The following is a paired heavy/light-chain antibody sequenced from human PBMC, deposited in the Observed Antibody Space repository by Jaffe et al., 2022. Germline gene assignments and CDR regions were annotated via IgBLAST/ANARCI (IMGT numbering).Heavy chain of an antibody. CDR1: GFSLSTSGVG. Sequence: QITLKESGPTLVKPTQTLTLTCTFSGFSLSTSGVGVGWIRQPPGKALEWLALIYWDDDKRYSPSLKSRLTITKDTSKNQVVLTMTNMDPVDTATYYCAHIWFGELFGLGYYYYMDVWGKGTTVTVSS. V-gene: IGHV2-5*02. CDR3: AHIWFGELFGLGYYYYMDV. CDR2: IYWDDDK. J-gene: IGHJ6*03. D-gene: IGHD3-10*01.
Light chain of an antibody. Sequence: DIVMTQSPLSLPVTPGEPASISCRSSQSLLHSNGYNYLDWYLQKPGQSPQLLIYLGSNRASGVPDRFSGSGSGTDFTLKISRVEAEDVGVYYCMQALQTPGTFGPGTKVDIK. CDR2: LGS. J-gene: IGKJ3*01. CDR3: MQALQTPGT. V-gene: IGKV2-28*01. CDR1: QSLLHSNGYNY.